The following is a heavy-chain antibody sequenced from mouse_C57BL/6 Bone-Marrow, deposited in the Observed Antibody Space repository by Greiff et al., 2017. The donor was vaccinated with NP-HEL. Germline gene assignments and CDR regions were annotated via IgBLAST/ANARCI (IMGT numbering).Heavy chain of an antibody. CDR2: ISNLAYSI. J-gene: IGHJ4*01. CDR3: ARPGGYDGYAMDY. V-gene: IGHV5-15*01. CDR1: GFTFSDYG. Sequence: EVMLVESGGGLVQPGGSLKLSCAASGFTFSDYGMAWVRQAPRKGPEWVAFISNLAYSIYYADTVTGRFTISRENAKNTLYLEMSSLRSEDTAMYYCARPGGYDGYAMDYWGQGTSVTVSS. D-gene: IGHD2-2*01.